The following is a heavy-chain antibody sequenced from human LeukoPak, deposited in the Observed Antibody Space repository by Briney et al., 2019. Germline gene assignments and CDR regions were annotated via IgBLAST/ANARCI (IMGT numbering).Heavy chain of an antibody. CDR2: ISSSSSYI. CDR3: AREALAAGRFYYFDY. J-gene: IGHJ4*02. D-gene: IGHD6-13*01. CDR1: GFTFSSYS. Sequence: GGSLRPSCAASGFTFSSYSMNWVRQAPGKGLEWVSSISSSSSYIYYADSVKGRFTISRDNAKNSLYLQMNSLRAEDTAVYYCAREALAAGRFYYFDYWGQGTLVTVSS. V-gene: IGHV3-21*01.